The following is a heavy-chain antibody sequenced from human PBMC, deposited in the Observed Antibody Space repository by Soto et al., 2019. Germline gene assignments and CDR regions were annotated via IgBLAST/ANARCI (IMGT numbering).Heavy chain of an antibody. V-gene: IGHV4-31*03. CDR1: GGSISSGGYY. D-gene: IGHD4-4*01. J-gene: IGHJ4*02. CDR2: IYYSGST. CDR3: ARYSNWYYFDY. Sequence: SETLSLTCTVSGGSISSGGYYWSWMRQHPGKGLEWIGYIYYSGSTYYNPSLRSRVTISVDTSKNQFSLKLSSVTAADTAVYYCARYSNWYYFDYWGQGTLVTVSS.